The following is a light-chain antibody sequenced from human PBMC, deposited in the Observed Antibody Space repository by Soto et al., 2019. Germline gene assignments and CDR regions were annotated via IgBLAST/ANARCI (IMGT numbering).Light chain of an antibody. V-gene: IGKV3-11*01. J-gene: IGKJ1*01. Sequence: EIVLTQSPATPSLAPGQRATLSCRASQSVSSYLAWYQQKPGQAPRLLIYDASNRATGIPARFSGSGSGTDFTLTISRLEPEDFAVYYCQQYGDSSTFGQGTKVDIK. CDR2: DAS. CDR3: QQYGDSST. CDR1: QSVSSY.